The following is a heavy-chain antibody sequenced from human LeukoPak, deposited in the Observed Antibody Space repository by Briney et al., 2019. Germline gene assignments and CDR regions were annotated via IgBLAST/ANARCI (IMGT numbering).Heavy chain of an antibody. Sequence: ASVKVSCKASGYTFTGYYMHWVRQAPGQGLEWMGIINPSGGSTSYAQKFQGRVTMTRDTSTSTVYMELSSLRSEDTAVYYCARAYCGGDCYLGILDFWGQGTLVTVSS. V-gene: IGHV1-46*01. J-gene: IGHJ4*02. CDR2: INPSGGST. D-gene: IGHD2-21*02. CDR3: ARAYCGGDCYLGILDF. CDR1: GYTFTGYY.